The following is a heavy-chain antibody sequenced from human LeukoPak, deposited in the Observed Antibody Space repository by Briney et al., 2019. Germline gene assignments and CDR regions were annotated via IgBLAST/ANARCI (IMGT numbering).Heavy chain of an antibody. J-gene: IGHJ5*02. V-gene: IGHV3-48*03. D-gene: IGHD6-13*01. Sequence: GGSLRLSCAASGFTFSSYEMNWVRQAPGKELEWVSYISSSGSTIYYADSVKGRFTISRDNAKNSLYLQMNSLRAEDTAVYYCARGESSSWYGEFDPWGQGTLVTVSS. CDR3: ARGESSSWYGEFDP. CDR2: ISSSGSTI. CDR1: GFTFSSYE.